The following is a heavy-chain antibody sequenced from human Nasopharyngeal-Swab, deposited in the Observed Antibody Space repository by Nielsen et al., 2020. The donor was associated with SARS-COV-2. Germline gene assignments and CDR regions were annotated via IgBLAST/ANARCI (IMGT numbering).Heavy chain of an antibody. CDR3: ARDRDYVGAFDI. CDR2: IKQDGSEK. V-gene: IGHV3-7*01. Sequence: ASLKISCAASGFTFSSYWMSWVRQAPGKGLEWVANIKQDGSEKYYVDSVKGRFTISRDNAKNSLYLQMNSLRAEDTAVYYCARDRDYVGAFDIWGQGTMVTVSS. J-gene: IGHJ3*02. CDR1: GFTFSSYW. D-gene: IGHD3-10*02.